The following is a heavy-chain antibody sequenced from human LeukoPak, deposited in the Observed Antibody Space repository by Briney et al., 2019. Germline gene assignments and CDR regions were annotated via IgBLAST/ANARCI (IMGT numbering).Heavy chain of an antibody. V-gene: IGHV3-15*01. CDR1: GFTFSNAW. J-gene: IGHJ4*02. CDR3: TTDPDIYLGNDY. Sequence: GGSLRLSCAASGFTFSNAWMSWVRQALGKGLEWVGRIKSKTDGGTTDYAAPVKGRFTISRDDSKNTLYLQMNSLKTEDTAVYYCTTDPDIYLGNDYWGQGTLVTVSS. D-gene: IGHD2/OR15-2a*01. CDR2: IKSKTDGGTT.